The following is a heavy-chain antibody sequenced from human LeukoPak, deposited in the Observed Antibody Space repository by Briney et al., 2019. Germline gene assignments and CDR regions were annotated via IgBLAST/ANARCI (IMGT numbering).Heavy chain of an antibody. CDR3: ARDLSPYYDSWSGYSPYYYYGMDV. V-gene: IGHV4-61*08. D-gene: IGHD3-3*01. Sequence: SETLSLTCTVSGGSISSGDYYWSWIRQPPGKGLEWIGYIYYSGSTNYNPSLKSRVTISVDTSKNQFSLKLSSVTAADTAVYYCARDLSPYYDSWSGYSPYYYYGMDVWGQGTTVTVSS. CDR1: GGSISSGDYY. CDR2: IYYSGST. J-gene: IGHJ6*02.